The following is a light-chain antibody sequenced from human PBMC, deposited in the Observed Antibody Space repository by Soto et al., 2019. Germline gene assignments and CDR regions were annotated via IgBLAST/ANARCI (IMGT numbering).Light chain of an antibody. Sequence: ALTHPPSVSGAPGQRVTISCTGSSSNIGAGYDVHWYQQLPGTAPKLLIYGNNNRPSGVPDRFSGSKSDTSASLAITGLQAEDEADYYCQSYDSSLSAYVLGPGTNVTVL. CDR3: QSYDSSLSAYV. CDR2: GNN. CDR1: SSNIGAGYD. J-gene: IGLJ1*01. V-gene: IGLV1-40*01.